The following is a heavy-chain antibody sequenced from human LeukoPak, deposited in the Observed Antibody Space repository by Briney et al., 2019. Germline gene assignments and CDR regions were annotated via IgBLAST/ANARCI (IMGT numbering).Heavy chain of an antibody. CDR2: ISHSGGI. CDR3: VRGYSEYWSD. D-gene: IGHD3-3*01. V-gene: IGHV4-34*01. J-gene: IGHJ4*02. CDR1: GGSFSDFY. Sequence: SETLSLTCAAYGGSFSDFYWNWIRQPPGKGLEWIGQISHSGGINYNPSLQSRVTLSVDTSNNHFSLRLTPVTAADTAVYYCVRGYSEYWSDWGQGSLVAVSS.